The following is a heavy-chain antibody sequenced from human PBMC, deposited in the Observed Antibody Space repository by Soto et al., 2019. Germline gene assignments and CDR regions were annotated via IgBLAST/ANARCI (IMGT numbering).Heavy chain of an antibody. Sequence: LRLSCAASGFTFSSYAMSWVRQAPGKGLEWVSVISGSAGSTFYADSVKGRFTISRDNSKNTLYLQMNSLRPEDTAVYYCAKERSSTWYPVDYWGQGTLVTVSS. D-gene: IGHD6-13*01. J-gene: IGHJ4*02. V-gene: IGHV3-23*01. CDR2: ISGSAGST. CDR1: GFTFSSYA. CDR3: AKERSSTWYPVDY.